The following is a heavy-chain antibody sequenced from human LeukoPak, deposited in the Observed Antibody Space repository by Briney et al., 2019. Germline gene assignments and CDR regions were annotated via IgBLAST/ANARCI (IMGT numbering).Heavy chain of an antibody. CDR3: AKDGDYDSSGYYGPFDY. Sequence: ASVKVSCKASGGTFSSYAISWVRQAPGQGLEWMGGIIPIFGTANYAQKFQGRVTITADESTSTAYMELSSLRSEDTAVYYCAKDGDYDSSGYYGPFDYWGQGTLVAVSS. D-gene: IGHD3-22*01. CDR2: IIPIFGTA. J-gene: IGHJ4*02. V-gene: IGHV1-69*01. CDR1: GGTFSSYA.